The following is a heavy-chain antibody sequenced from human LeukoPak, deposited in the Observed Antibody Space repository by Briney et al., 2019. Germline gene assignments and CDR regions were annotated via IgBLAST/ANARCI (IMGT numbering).Heavy chain of an antibody. CDR1: GDSVSNNNVA. J-gene: IGHJ4*02. CDR3: ARDRATEYFAF. V-gene: IGHV6-1*01. D-gene: IGHD2/OR15-2a*01. CDR2: TYYRSKWYN. Sequence: QTLSLTCAISGDSVSNNNVAWNWIRQSPSRGLEWLGRTYYRSKWYNDYAVSVKSRITINPDTSKNQFSLQLNSVTPEDTAVYYCARDRATEYFAFWGQGTLVTVSS.